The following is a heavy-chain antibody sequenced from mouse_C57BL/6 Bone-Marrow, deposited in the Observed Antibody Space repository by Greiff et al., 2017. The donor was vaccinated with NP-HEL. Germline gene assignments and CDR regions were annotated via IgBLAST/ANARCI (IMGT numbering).Heavy chain of an antibody. V-gene: IGHV1-7*01. CDR1: GYTFTSYW. Sequence: QVQLQQSGAELAKPGASVKLSCKASGYTFTSYWMHWVKQRPGQGLEWIGYINPSSGYTKYNQKFKDKATLTADKSSSTAYMQLSSLTYEDSAVYYFAPITTVVATDFDYWGQGTTLTVSS. CDR2: INPSSGYT. D-gene: IGHD1-1*01. J-gene: IGHJ2*01. CDR3: APITTVVATDFDY.